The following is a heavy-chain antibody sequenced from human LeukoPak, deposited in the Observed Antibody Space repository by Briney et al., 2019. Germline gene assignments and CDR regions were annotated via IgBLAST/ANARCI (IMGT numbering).Heavy chain of an antibody. CDR2: IIPIFGTA. CDR1: GGTFSSYA. V-gene: IGHV1-69*13. CDR3: ARAGAIAVAGTLDY. Sequence: ASVKVSFKASGGTFSSYAISWVRQAPGQGLEWMGGIIPIFGTANYAQKFQGRVTITADESTSTAYMELSSLRSEDTAVYYCARAGAIAVAGTLDYWGQGTLVTVSS. D-gene: IGHD6-19*01. J-gene: IGHJ4*02.